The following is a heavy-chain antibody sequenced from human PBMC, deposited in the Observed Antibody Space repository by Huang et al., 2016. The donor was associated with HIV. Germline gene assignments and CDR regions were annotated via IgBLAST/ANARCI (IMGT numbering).Heavy chain of an antibody. V-gene: IGHV4-39*02. CDR3: ARLPGSITMIRGVITDPY. CDR2: IYYSGSP. D-gene: IGHD3-10*01. J-gene: IGHJ4*02. Sequence: QLQLQESGPGLVKPSETLSLTCTVSGGSIRSDNYDWGWLRQPPGKGLEWIGSIYYSGSPSYNPSLKRRFTITLDTSKNHFSLRMRSVTAADTAVYYCARLPGSITMIRGVITDPYWGQGTLVTVSS. CDR1: GGSIRSDNYD.